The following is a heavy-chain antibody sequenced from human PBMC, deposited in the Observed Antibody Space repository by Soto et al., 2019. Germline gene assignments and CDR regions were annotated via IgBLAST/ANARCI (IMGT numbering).Heavy chain of an antibody. CDR3: ARLVYDTRLNYMYFDF. Sequence: SETLSLTCAVSGVSISSGNWWTWVRQSPQRGLEYIGEIFHDGTANYYPSFERRVAISVDTSKNQFSLKLTSVTAAGTAIYFCARLVYDTRLNYMYFDFWGQGTLVTVSS. CDR2: IFHDGTA. D-gene: IGHD3-10*01. V-gene: IGHV4-4*02. CDR1: GVSISSGNW. J-gene: IGHJ4*02.